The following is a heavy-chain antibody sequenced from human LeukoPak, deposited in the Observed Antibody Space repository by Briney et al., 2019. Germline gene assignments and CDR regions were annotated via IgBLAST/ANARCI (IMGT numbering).Heavy chain of an antibody. CDR2: IYYSGST. D-gene: IGHD1-26*01. CDR1: GGSISSSSYY. V-gene: IGHV4-39*01. CDR3: ARLKSGTSPRSMDV. J-gene: IGHJ6*03. Sequence: SETLSLTCTVSGGSISSSSYYWGWIRQPPGKGLEWIGSIYYSGSTYYNPSLKSRVTISVDTSKNQFSLKLSSVTAADTAVYYCARLKSGTSPRSMDVWGKGTTVTVSS.